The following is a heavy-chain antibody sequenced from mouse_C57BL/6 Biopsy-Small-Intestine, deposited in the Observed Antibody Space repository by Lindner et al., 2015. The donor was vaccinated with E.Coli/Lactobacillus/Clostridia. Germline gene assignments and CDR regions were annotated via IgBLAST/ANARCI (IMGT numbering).Heavy chain of an antibody. CDR3: ARGDYDWFAY. CDR2: IYPGSGNT. Sequence: VQLQESGPELVKPGASVKISCKASGYSFTSYYTHWVKQRPGQGLEWIGWIYPGSGNTKYNENFKGKATLTADTSSSTAYMQLNSLTSEDSAVYYCARGDYDWFAYWGQGTLVTVSA. CDR1: GYSFTSYY. J-gene: IGHJ3*01. D-gene: IGHD2-4*01. V-gene: IGHV1-66*01.